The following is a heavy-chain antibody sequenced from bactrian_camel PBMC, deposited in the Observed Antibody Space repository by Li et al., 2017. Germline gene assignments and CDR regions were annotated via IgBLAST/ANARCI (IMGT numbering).Heavy chain of an antibody. J-gene: IGHJ4*01. CDR3: AADGGLSDCSSSFQNYEYNF. Sequence: HVQLVESGGSVQAGGSLRLSCAAAGYIGRSNCLGWFRRTEEQEREGLAAIVIRDGRTYTADAVKGRFTISQDNTKNTVFLQMNNLKPEDTGMYYCAADGGLSDCSSSFQNYEYNFWGRGTQVTVS. D-gene: IGHD5*01. CDR2: IVIRDGRT. V-gene: IGHV3S53*01. CDR1: GYIGRSNC.